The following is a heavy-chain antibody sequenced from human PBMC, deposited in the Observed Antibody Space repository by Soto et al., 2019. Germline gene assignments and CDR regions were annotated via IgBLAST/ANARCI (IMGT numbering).Heavy chain of an antibody. CDR3: ARHRDRITIES. Sequence: SETLSLTCTVSGGSISSYYWSWIRQPPGKGLEWIGYIYYSGSTNYNPSLKSRVTISVDTSKNQFSLKLSSVTAADTAVYYCARHRDRITIESWRQGTLVTVSS. CDR2: IYYSGST. CDR1: GGSISSYY. D-gene: IGHD3-16*01. V-gene: IGHV4-59*08. J-gene: IGHJ5*01.